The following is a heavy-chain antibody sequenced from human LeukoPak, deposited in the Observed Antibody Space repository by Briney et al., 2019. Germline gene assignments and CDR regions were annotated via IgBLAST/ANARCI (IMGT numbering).Heavy chain of an antibody. CDR2: IRYDGSNK. CDR3: ARASKGDWNYVFDY. V-gene: IGHV3-30*02. CDR1: GFTFSSYG. D-gene: IGHD1-7*01. J-gene: IGHJ4*02. Sequence: GGSLRLSCAASGFTFSSYGMHWVRQAPGTGLEWVAFIRYDGSNKYYADSVKGRFTISRDNSKNTLYLQMNSLRAEDTAVYYCARASKGDWNYVFDYWGQGTLVTVSS.